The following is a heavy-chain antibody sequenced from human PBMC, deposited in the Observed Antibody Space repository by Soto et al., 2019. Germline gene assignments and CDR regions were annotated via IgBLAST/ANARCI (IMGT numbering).Heavy chain of an antibody. D-gene: IGHD4-17*01. CDR3: AKGVTVTYLDY. CDR1: GFTFSGYG. V-gene: IGHV3-30*18. Sequence: QVQLVESGGGVVQPGRSLRLSCAASGFTFSGYGMHWVRQAPGKGLEWVAVISYDGSNKYYADSVKGRFTISRDNSKNTLYLQMNSLRAEDTAVYYCAKGVTVTYLDYWGQGTLVTVSS. J-gene: IGHJ4*02. CDR2: ISYDGSNK.